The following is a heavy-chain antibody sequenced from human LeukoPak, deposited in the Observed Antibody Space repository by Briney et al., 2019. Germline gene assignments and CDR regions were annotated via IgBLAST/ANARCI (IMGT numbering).Heavy chain of an antibody. V-gene: IGHV4-34*01. J-gene: IGHJ2*01. CDR1: SGSLSGYY. CDR3: ARGVDL. CDR2: ITHSGSP. Sequence: SETLSLTCGVSSGSLSGYYWRWIRQPPGGGLEWLGEITHSGSPNYNPSLKSRVAISGDTSKKQFSLNLKSVTAADTGVYYCARGVDLWGRGTPVTVSS.